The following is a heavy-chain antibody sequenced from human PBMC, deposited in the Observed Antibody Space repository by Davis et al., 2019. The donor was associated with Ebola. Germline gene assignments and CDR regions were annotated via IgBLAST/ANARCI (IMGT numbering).Heavy chain of an antibody. V-gene: IGHV1-24*01. CDR2: LDPENLET. D-gene: IGHD6-13*01. CDR1: GYSVSDVA. J-gene: IGHJ5*02. Sequence: AASVKVSCKVSGYSVSDVAIHWVRQAPGQGLEWMGGLDPENLETTHAQRFQGRVTLTEDTTTDTAYMELSSLTADDTAIYYCATVATAADGVDWLDPWGQGTLVTVSS. CDR3: ATVATAADGVDWLDP.